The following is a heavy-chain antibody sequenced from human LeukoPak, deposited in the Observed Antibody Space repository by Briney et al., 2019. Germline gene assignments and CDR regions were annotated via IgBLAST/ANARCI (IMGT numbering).Heavy chain of an antibody. CDR3: AREGYYYDSSGYYPHYFDY. J-gene: IGHJ4*02. V-gene: IGHV4-59*01. CDR2: IYYSGSP. Sequence: SETLSLTCTVSGGSISSYYWSWIRQPPGKGLEWIGYIYYSGSPNYNPSLKSRVTISVDTSKNQFSLKLSSVTAADPAVYYCAREGYYYDSSGYYPHYFDYWGQGTLVTVSS. CDR1: GGSISSYY. D-gene: IGHD3-22*01.